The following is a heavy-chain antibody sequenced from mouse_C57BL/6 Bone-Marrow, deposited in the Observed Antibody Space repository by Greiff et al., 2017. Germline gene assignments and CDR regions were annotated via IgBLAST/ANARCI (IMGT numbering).Heavy chain of an antibody. CDR1: GYTFTNYW. Sequence: QVQLQQSGAELVRPGTSVKMSCKASGYTFTNYWIGWAKQRPGHGLEWIGDIYPGGGYTNYNEKFKGKATLTADKSSSTAYMQFSSLTSEDSAIYDCARIGGAYDGNYVGYWGQGTTLTVSS. CDR3: ARIGGAYDGNYVGY. D-gene: IGHD2-10*01. CDR2: IYPGGGYT. V-gene: IGHV1-63*01. J-gene: IGHJ2*01.